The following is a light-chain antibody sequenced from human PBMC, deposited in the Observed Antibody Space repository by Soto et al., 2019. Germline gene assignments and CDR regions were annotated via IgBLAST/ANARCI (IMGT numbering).Light chain of an antibody. V-gene: IGLV1-44*01. CDR1: SSNIGSNT. J-gene: IGLJ2*01. CDR2: SNN. Sequence: QSVLTQPPSASGTPGQRVTISCSGSSSNIGSNTVNWYQQLPGTAPNLLIYSNNQRPSGVPDRCSGSKSGTSASLAISGLQSEDEADYYCAAWDDSLNGVVFGGGTKVTVL. CDR3: AAWDDSLNGVV.